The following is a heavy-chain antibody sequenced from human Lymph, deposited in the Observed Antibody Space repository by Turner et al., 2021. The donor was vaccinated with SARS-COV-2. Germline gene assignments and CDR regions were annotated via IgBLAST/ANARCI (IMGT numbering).Heavy chain of an antibody. V-gene: IGHV3-9*01. CDR3: AKGRRFGMDV. J-gene: IGHJ6*02. Sequence: EVQLVEPGGCLVQPGKSLKFPCAASGFTFDEYVMHWGRQAPGKGLEWVSGISWNSGSIGYADSAKNRHTISRLNAKNSMYTQMNSLRGQETALYSGAKGRRFGMDVWGQGTTVTVSS. CDR2: ISWNSGSI. CDR1: GFTFDEYV.